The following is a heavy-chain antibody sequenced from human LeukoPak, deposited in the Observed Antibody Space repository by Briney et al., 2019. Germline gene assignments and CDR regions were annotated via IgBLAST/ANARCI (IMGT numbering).Heavy chain of an antibody. D-gene: IGHD6-13*01. V-gene: IGHV4-39*01. CDR2: IYYSGST. J-gene: IGHJ3*02. CDR3: ARRSSSWYTAFDI. Sequence: SETLSLTCTVSGGSISSSSYYWGWIRQPPGKGLEWIGSIYYSGSTYYNPSLKSRVTISVDTSKNQFSLKLSSVTAADTAVYYCARRSSSWYTAFDIWGQGTMVTVSS. CDR1: GGSISSSSYY.